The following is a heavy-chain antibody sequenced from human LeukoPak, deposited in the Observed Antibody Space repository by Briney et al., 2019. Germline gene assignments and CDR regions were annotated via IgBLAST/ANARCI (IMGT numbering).Heavy chain of an antibody. Sequence: PGGSLRLSCAASGFDFNIYSMNWVRQAPGKGLEWVASISSRSLYIYYPDSLRGRFTIYRDNAEKSPYLQMNDLRAEDTAVYYCSRDLDCTVTACYGGDDGFDIWGQGTMVTVSS. V-gene: IGHV3-21*01. J-gene: IGHJ3*02. CDR2: ISSRSLYI. CDR1: GFDFNIYS. CDR3: SRDLDCTVTACYGGDDGFDI. D-gene: IGHD2-8*02.